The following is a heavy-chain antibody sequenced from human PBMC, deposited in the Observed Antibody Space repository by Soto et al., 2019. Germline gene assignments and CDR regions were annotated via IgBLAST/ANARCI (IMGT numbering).Heavy chain of an antibody. CDR1: GFTFNTYS. Sequence: PGGSLRLSCEASGFTFNTYSMHWVRQPPGKGLEWLAVIWYDGTQKYYADSVKGRFIISRDNSKKTLYLEMNSLRAEDTAVYYCARAGGTTVTGLWHFDSWGQGTLVTV. V-gene: IGHV3-33*01. CDR2: IWYDGTQK. D-gene: IGHD4-17*01. J-gene: IGHJ4*02. CDR3: ARAGGTTVTGLWHFDS.